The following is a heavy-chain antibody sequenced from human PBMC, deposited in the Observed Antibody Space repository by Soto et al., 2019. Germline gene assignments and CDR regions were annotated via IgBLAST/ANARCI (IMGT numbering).Heavy chain of an antibody. D-gene: IGHD7-27*01. Sequence: SVKVSCKASGGTFSSYAISWVRQAPGQGLEWMGGIIPIFGTANYAQKFQGRVTITADESTSTAYMELNSLRAADTAVYYCAKVTGGLFDYWGQGTLVTVSS. CDR2: IIPIFGTA. J-gene: IGHJ4*02. V-gene: IGHV1-69*13. CDR1: GGTFSSYA. CDR3: AKVTGGLFDY.